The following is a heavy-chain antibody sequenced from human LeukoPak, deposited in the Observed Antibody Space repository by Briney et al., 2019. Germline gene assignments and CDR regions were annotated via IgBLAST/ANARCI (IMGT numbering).Heavy chain of an antibody. J-gene: IGHJ4*02. CDR1: GGSISSYY. CDR3: ARGPAGGPYFDY. V-gene: IGHV4-59*01. CDR2: IYYSGST. Sequence: SETLSLTCTVSGGSISSYYWSWFRQPPGKGLEWIGYIYYSGSTNYNPSLKSRVTISVDTSKNQFSLKLSSVTAADTAVYYCARGPAGGPYFDYWGQGTLVTVSS. D-gene: IGHD1-26*01.